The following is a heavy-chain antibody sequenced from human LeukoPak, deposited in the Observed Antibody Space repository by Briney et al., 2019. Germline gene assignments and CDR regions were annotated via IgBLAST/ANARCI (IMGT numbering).Heavy chain of an antibody. CDR1: GFTFSSYG. D-gene: IGHD2-2*01. Sequence: PGRSLRLSCAASGFTFSSYGMHWVRQAPGKGLEWVAVIWYDGSNKYYADSVKGRFTISRDNSKNTLYLQMNSLRAEDTAVYYCARDVGDIVVVPAAPHGMDVWGKGTTVTVSS. J-gene: IGHJ6*04. V-gene: IGHV3-33*01. CDR3: ARDVGDIVVVPAAPHGMDV. CDR2: IWYDGSNK.